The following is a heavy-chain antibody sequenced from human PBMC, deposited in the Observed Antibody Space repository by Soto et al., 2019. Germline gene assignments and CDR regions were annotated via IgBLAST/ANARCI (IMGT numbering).Heavy chain of an antibody. CDR2: INPSGGST. CDR3: TREGATAAKMFDY. J-gene: IGHJ4*02. Sequence: ASVKVSCKASGYTFTSYYMHWVRQAPGQGLEWMGIINPSGGSTSCAQKFQGRVTMTRDTSTSTVYMELSSLRSEDTAVYSCTREGATAAKMFDYWGQGTLVTVSS. D-gene: IGHD2-2*01. CDR1: GYTFTSYY. V-gene: IGHV1-46*01.